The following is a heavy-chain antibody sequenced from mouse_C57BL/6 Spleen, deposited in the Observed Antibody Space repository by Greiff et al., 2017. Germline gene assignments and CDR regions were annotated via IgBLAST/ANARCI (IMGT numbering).Heavy chain of an antibody. CDR3: ARKELGGLAY. D-gene: IGHD4-1*01. CDR1: GFTFSSYA. J-gene: IGHJ3*01. V-gene: IGHV5-4*01. Sequence: EVLLVESGGGLVKPGASLTLSCAASGFTFSSYAMSWVRQTPEKGLEWVATISAGGSYTYYPDNVKGRFTISRDNATNTPYLQVSRLKSEDTAVYYCARKELGGLAYWGQGTLVTVSA. CDR2: ISAGGSYT.